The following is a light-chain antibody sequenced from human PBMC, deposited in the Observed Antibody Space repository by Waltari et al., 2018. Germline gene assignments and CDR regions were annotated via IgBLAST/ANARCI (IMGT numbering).Light chain of an antibody. J-gene: IGKJ4*01. CDR3: QQYGNSVLT. CDR2: GAS. Sequence: IVLTQSPGTLSLSPGERATLSGRASRSVDSGFVAWYQQRPGQTPRLLISGASNRATGIPDRFSGSGSGTDFTLTISTLEPGDFAVYYCQQYGNSVLTFGGGTKVEIK. CDR1: RSVDSGF. V-gene: IGKV3-20*01.